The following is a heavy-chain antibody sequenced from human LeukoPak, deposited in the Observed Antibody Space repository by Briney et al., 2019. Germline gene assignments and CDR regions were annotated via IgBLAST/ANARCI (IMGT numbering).Heavy chain of an antibody. CDR1: GGSISSGDYY. CDR3: AREEQLVDFDY. V-gene: IGHV4-61*02. CDR2: IYTSGST. Sequence: SETLSLTCTVSGGSISSGDYYWSWIRQPPGKGLEWIGRIYTSGSTNYNPSLKSRVTMSVDTSKNQFSLKLSSVTAADTAVYYCAREEQLVDFDYWGQGTLVTVSS. D-gene: IGHD6-13*01. J-gene: IGHJ4*02.